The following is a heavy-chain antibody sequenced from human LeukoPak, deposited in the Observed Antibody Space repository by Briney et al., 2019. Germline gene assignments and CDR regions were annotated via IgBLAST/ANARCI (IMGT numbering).Heavy chain of an antibody. CDR3: AKALLLFSSDYFDY. CDR1: RFTFSNYA. D-gene: IGHD3-10*01. CDR2: ISGSGGRT. Sequence: GGSLRLSCAASRFTFSNYAMTWVRQAPGQGLEWASAISGSGGRTYYADSLKGRFTISRDNSKNTLYLQMNSLRAEDTAVYYCAKALLLFSSDYFDYWGQGTLVTVSS. J-gene: IGHJ4*02. V-gene: IGHV3-23*01.